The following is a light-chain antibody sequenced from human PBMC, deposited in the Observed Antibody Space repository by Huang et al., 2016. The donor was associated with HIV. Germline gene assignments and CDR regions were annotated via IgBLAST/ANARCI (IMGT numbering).Light chain of an antibody. J-gene: IGKJ4*01. CDR1: QSIGTH. V-gene: IGKV3-11*01. Sequence: EIILTQSPATLSWYPGERVALSCRASQSIGTHLAWYQQRPGQSPKRLIYDTSTRATGTPVRFSGSGSGTDFTLTISNLESEDFATYFCQQRSSGVTFGGGTKVEVK. CDR2: DTS. CDR3: QQRSSGVT.